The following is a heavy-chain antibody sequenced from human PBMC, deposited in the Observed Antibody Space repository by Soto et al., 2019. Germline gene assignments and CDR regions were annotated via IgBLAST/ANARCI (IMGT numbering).Heavy chain of an antibody. V-gene: IGHV4-4*02. Sequence: SETLSLTCTGSGGSISSNRWSWVRQPPGKGLEWIGEIYHSGSTNYNPSLKSRVTISVDKSKNQFSLKLSSVTAADTAVYYSARTYCGGDRYSEYWGQGTLVTVS. CDR2: IYHSGST. CDR1: GGSISSNR. J-gene: IGHJ4*02. D-gene: IGHD2-21*02. CDR3: ARTYCGGDRYSEY.